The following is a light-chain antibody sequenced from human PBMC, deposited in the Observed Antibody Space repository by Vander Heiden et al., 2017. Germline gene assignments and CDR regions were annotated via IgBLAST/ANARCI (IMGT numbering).Light chain of an antibody. J-gene: IGKJ5*01. V-gene: IGKV3-20*01. CDR2: DAS. Sequence: ETVLTQSPGTLSLSPGERATLSCRASQSVGKNYLGWFQQKPGQVPRLLIYDASSRATGTPDRFSGSGSGTDFTLTINRLESEDFAVYYCQQYAVSPITFGQGTRLEI. CDR1: QSVGKNY. CDR3: QQYAVSPIT.